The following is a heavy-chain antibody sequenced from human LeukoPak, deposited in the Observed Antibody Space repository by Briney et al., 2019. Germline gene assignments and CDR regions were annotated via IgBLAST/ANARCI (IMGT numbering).Heavy chain of an antibody. CDR2: IHSSGSN. CDR1: GGSISGYY. D-gene: IGHD1-1*01. V-gene: IGHV4-59*12. CDR3: ASRRYNWNDVIEY. J-gene: IGHJ4*02. Sequence: SETLSLTCTVSGGSISGYYWSWIRQAPGKGLEWVAYIHSSGSNNCSPSLKSRVTISVDTSKNQFSLKLSSVTAADTAVYYCASRRYNWNDVIEYWGQGTLVTVSS.